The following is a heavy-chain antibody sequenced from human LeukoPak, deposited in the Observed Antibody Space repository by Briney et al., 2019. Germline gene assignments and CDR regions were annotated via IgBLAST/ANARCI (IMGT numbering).Heavy chain of an antibody. J-gene: IGHJ5*02. Sequence: SGPTLVNPTQTLTLTCTFSGFSLTTSGEGVGWIRQPPGKALEWLALIYWDDNKRCSPSLEDRLTITKDTSKNQVVLTMTNMDPVDTATYYCAYRRGPNWFDPWGQGTLVTVSS. CDR1: GFSLTTSGEG. CDR3: AYRRGPNWFDP. V-gene: IGHV2-5*02. CDR2: IYWDDNK.